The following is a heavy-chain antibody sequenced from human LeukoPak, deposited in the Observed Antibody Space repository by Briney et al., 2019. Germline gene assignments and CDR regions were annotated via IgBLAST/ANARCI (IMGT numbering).Heavy chain of an antibody. Sequence: PGRSLRLSCAASGFTFSSYGMHWVRQAPGKGLEWVAVISYDGSNKYYADSVKGRFTISRDNSKNTLYLQMNSLRAEDTAVYYCAKAPDDMVRGVIYYFDYWGQGTLVTVSS. V-gene: IGHV3-30*18. CDR1: GFTFSSYG. D-gene: IGHD3-10*01. J-gene: IGHJ4*02. CDR2: ISYDGSNK. CDR3: AKAPDDMVRGVIYYFDY.